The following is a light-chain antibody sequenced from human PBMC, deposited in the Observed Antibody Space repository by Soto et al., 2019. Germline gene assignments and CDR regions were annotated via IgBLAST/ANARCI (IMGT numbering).Light chain of an antibody. V-gene: IGLV2-8*01. J-gene: IGLJ2*01. CDR2: EVS. CDR1: SSDVGGYNY. CDR3: SSYGGSNNLV. Sequence: QSVLTQPPSASGSPGQSVTISCTGTSSDVGGYNYVSWYQQHPGKAPKLMIYEVSKRPSGVPDRFSGSKSGNTASLTVSGLQAEDEGDYYCSSYGGSNNLVFGGGTQLTVL.